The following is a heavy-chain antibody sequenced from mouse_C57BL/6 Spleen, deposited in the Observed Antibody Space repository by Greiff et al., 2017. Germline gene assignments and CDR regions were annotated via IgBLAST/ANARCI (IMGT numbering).Heavy chain of an antibody. CDR1: GYAFSSSW. V-gene: IGHV1-82*01. J-gene: IGHJ2*01. Sequence: VQLQQSGPELVKPGASVKISCKASGYAFSSSWMNWVKQRPGKGLEWIGRIYPGDGDTNYNGKFKGKATLTADKSSSTAYMQLSSLTSEDSAVYFCARGGVLVRSSFDYWGQGTTLTVSS. D-gene: IGHD2-14*01. CDR2: IYPGDGDT. CDR3: ARGGVLVRSSFDY.